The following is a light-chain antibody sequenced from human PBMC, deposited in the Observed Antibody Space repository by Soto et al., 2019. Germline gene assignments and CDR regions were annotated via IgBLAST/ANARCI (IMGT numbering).Light chain of an antibody. V-gene: IGLV2-14*01. Sequence: QSALTQPASVSGSPGQSITISCTATSSDIGRYNYVSWYQQYPGKAPKFMIYDVSNRPSGVSNRFSGSKSGNTASLTISGLQAEDEADYYCSSYISSSTDVFGTGTKVTVL. CDR1: SSDIGRYNY. CDR2: DVS. J-gene: IGLJ1*01. CDR3: SSYISSSTDV.